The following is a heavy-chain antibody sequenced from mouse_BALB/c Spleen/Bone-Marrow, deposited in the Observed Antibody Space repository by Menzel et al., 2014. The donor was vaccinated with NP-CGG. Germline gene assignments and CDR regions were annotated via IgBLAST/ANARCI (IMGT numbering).Heavy chain of an antibody. J-gene: IGHJ3*01. V-gene: IGHV14-3*02. Sequence: VQLKQSGAELVKPGASVKLSCTASGFNIKDTYMHWVKQRPEQGLEWIGRIDPANGNTKYDPKFQGKATITADKASNTAYLQLSSLTSEDTAVYYCASYHYGSSSFAYWGQGTLVTVSA. CDR1: GFNIKDTY. CDR2: IDPANGNT. CDR3: ASYHYGSSSFAY. D-gene: IGHD1-1*01.